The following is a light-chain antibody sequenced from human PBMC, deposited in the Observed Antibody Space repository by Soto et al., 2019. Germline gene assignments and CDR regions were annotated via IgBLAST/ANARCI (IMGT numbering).Light chain of an antibody. CDR3: QQYSNLPFT. V-gene: IGKV1-33*01. CDR1: QDITNY. Sequence: DIQMTQSPSSLSASVGDRVTVTCQASQDITNYLNWYQQKPGKAPKLLIYDASNLETGVPSRFSGSGSGTDFTCPIPSLQPEDIAIYYCQQYSNLPFTFGPGTKVDIK. J-gene: IGKJ3*01. CDR2: DAS.